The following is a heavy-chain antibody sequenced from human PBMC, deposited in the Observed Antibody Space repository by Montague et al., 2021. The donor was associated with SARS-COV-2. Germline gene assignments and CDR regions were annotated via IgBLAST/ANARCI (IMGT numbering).Heavy chain of an antibody. Sequence: SLRLSCAASGFTFSNYWMNWSRQAPVKGLEWVASIKPDGSGQNYLDSVKGRFTISRDNAKKSLYLQMNSLGVDDTAVYYCARSLFSSGSFWGQGTLVTVSS. CDR1: GFTFSNYW. J-gene: IGHJ4*02. V-gene: IGHV3-7*01. CDR3: ARSLFSSGSF. D-gene: IGHD3-10*01. CDR2: IKPDGSGQ.